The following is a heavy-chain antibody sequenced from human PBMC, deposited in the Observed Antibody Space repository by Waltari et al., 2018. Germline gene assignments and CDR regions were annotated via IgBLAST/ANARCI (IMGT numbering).Heavy chain of an antibody. V-gene: IGHV4-34*01. J-gene: IGHJ4*02. Sequence: QVQLQPWGAGLLKPSETLSLTCALYGGPFSGSYWSWIRQPPGKGLEWIGEINHSGSTNYNPSLKSRVTISVDTSKNQFSLKLGSVTAADTAVYYCARYGDYTGIDYWGQGTLVTVSS. CDR3: ARYGDYTGIDY. CDR1: GGPFSGSY. D-gene: IGHD4-17*01. CDR2: INHSGST.